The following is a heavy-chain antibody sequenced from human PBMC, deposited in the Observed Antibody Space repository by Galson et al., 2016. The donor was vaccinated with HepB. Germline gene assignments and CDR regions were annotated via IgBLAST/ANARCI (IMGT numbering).Heavy chain of an antibody. J-gene: IGHJ4*02. V-gene: IGHV3-66*01. CDR2: LYRDGFT. Sequence: SLRLSCAASGFVVSSTYMAWVRQAPGRGLECVSLLYRDGFTYYADSVKGRFTISRDNSKNTFYLQMNSLRADDTAVYYWARDGRQDRGSIFDYWGQGTLVTVSS. CDR1: GFVVSSTY. CDR3: ARDGRQDRGSIFDY. D-gene: IGHD6-6*01.